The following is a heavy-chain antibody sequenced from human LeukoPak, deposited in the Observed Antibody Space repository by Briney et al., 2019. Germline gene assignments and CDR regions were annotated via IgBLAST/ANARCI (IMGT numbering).Heavy chain of an antibody. Sequence: GGSLRLSCAASGFTFNDFAMTWVRQAPGKGLEWVSTIADAGTYYADSVKGRFIISRDNSKNMLYLQLNSLRADDTAMYYCARNLGPFDVRGHGTMVTVSS. J-gene: IGHJ3*01. CDR3: ARNLGPFDV. D-gene: IGHD3-16*01. CDR1: GFTFNDFA. CDR2: IADAGT. V-gene: IGHV3-23*01.